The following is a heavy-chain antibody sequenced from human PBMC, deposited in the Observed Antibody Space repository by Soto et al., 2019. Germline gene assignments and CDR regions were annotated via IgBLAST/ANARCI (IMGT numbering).Heavy chain of an antibody. D-gene: IGHD3-22*01. CDR2: ISAGGQIT. V-gene: IGHV3-23*01. J-gene: IGHJ3*02. CDR3: AKSRIEAANDSFDI. Sequence: GALRLSCAASGFAYSTYAMNWVRQAPGKRLEWVSGISAGGQITDYADSVRGRVSISRDNSKNTVFLHMSSLRAEDTAIYYCAKSRIEAANDSFDIWGQGTTVTVSS. CDR1: GFAYSTYA.